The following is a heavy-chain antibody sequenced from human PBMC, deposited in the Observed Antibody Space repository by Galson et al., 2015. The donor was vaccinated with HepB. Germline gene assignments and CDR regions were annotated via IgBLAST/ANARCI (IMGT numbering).Heavy chain of an antibody. J-gene: IGHJ4*02. D-gene: IGHD6-19*01. V-gene: IGHV3-21*01. CDR1: GFTFSSYS. CDR2: ISSSSSYI. CDR3: AREGQWLTPGEDY. Sequence: SLRLSCAASGFTFSSYSMNWVRQAPGKGLEWVSSISSSSSYIYYADSVKGRFTISRDNAKNSLYLQMNSLRAEDTAVYYCAREGQWLTPGEDYWGQGTLVTVSS.